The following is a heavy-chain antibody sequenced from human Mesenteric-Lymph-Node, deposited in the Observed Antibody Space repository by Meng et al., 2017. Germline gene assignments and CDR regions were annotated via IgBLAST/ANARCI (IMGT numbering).Heavy chain of an antibody. CDR2: INPDGSTT. V-gene: IGHV3-74*01. CDR3: ASFQYTMEDY. D-gene: IGHD3-3*01. Sequence: GGSLRLSCAAVGFSFSSYWIHWVRQAPGKGLVWVSLINPDGSTTNYADSVKGRFTISRDNAKNTVYLQMDRLRAEDTAIYYCASFQYTMEDYWGQGTLVTVSS. J-gene: IGHJ4*02. CDR1: GFSFSSYW.